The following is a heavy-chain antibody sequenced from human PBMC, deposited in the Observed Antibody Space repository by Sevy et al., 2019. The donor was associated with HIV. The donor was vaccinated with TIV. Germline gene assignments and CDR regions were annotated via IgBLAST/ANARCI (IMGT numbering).Heavy chain of an antibody. Sequence: ASVKVSCKASGYTFTSYYMHWVRQAPGQGLEWMGIINPSGGSTSYAQKFQGRVTMTRDTSTSTVYMELSSLRSEDTAVYYCARDLEDTMVRGVIESAFVYWGQGTLVTVSS. V-gene: IGHV1-46*01. CDR3: ARDLEDTMVRGVIESAFVY. J-gene: IGHJ4*02. CDR1: GYTFTSYY. CDR2: INPSGGST. D-gene: IGHD3-10*01.